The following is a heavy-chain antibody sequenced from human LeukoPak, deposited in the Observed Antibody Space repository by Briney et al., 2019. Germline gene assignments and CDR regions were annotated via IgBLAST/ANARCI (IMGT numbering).Heavy chain of an antibody. J-gene: IGHJ4*02. CDR3: ARGGNSHWNFDY. V-gene: IGHV3-66*02. D-gene: IGHD2-15*01. Sequence: PGGSLRLSCAASGFTASGTYMNWVRQAPGQGLEWVSVIYSAGDTYYADSVKGRFTISRDNSKNTLYLQMNSLRPEYTAVYYCARGGNSHWNFDYWGQGTLVTVSS. CDR1: GFTASGTY. CDR2: IYSAGDT.